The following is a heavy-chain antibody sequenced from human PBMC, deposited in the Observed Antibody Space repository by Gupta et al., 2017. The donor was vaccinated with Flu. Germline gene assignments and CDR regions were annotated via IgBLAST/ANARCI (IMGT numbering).Heavy chain of an antibody. CDR1: GFTFNTYS. CDR3: ARTWEARTGSDY. Sequence: EVQLVESGGGLVKPEGSLRLSCSASGFTFNTYSMNWVRQAPGKGLEWVSFISSSSSYIYYVDSVRGRFTISRDNAKNSLYLQLNSLRAEDTAVYYCARTWEARTGSDYWGQGTLVTVSS. J-gene: IGHJ4*02. CDR2: ISSSSSYI. V-gene: IGHV3-21*01. D-gene: IGHD3-10*01.